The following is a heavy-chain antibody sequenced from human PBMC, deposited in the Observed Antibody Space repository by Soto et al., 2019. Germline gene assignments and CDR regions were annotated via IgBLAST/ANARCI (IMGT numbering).Heavy chain of an antibody. J-gene: IGHJ4*02. V-gene: IGHV3-21*01. Sequence: EVQLVESGGGLVQPGGSLRLSCAASGFTFSSYSMNWVRQAPGKGLEWVSSISSSSSYIYYADSVKGRFTISRDNAKNSLYLQMNSLRAEDTAVYYCARANSSSWPHFDYWGQGTLVTVSS. CDR1: GFTFSSYS. CDR2: ISSSSSYI. CDR3: ARANSSSWPHFDY. D-gene: IGHD6-13*01.